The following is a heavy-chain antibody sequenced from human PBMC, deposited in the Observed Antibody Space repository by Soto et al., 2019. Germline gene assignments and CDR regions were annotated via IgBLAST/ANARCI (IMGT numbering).Heavy chain of an antibody. J-gene: IGHJ6*02. D-gene: IGHD6-6*01. V-gene: IGHV3-48*03. CDR1: GFTFSSYE. CDR3: ARDSSSSSYYYYGMDV. CDR2: ISSSGSTI. Sequence: EVQLVESGGGLEQPGGSLRLSCAASGFTFSSYEMNWVRQAPGKGLEWVSYISSSGSTIYYADSVKGRFTISRDNAKNSLYLQMNSLRAEDTAVYYCARDSSSSSYYYYGMDVWGQGTTVTVSS.